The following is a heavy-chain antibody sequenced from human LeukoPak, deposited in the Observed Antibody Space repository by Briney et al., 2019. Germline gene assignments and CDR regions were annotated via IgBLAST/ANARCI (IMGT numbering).Heavy chain of an antibody. J-gene: IGHJ4*02. V-gene: IGHV3-7*05. CDR3: AKYGSGSYLDY. CDR2: IKQDGSEK. Sequence: GGSLRLSCAASGFTFSRYWMSWVCQAPGKGLEWVANIKQDGSEKYYVDSVKGRFTISRDNAKNSLYLQMNSLRAEDTAVYYCAKYGSGSYLDYWGQGTLVTVSS. CDR1: GFTFSRYW. D-gene: IGHD3-10*01.